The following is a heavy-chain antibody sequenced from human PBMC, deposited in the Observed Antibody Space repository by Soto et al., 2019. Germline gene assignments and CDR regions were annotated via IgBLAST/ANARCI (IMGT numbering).Heavy chain of an antibody. J-gene: IGHJ4*02. Sequence: PSETLSLTCAVYGGSFSDNWWSWVRQPPGKGLEWIGEIYHSGSTSYNPSLKSRVVISVDKSKNQFFLKVTSVTAADTAVYFCARGERQQQRDSWGQGTLVTVSS. CDR1: GGSFSDNW. D-gene: IGHD6-13*01. CDR2: IYHSGST. V-gene: IGHV4-4*02. CDR3: ARGERQQQRDS.